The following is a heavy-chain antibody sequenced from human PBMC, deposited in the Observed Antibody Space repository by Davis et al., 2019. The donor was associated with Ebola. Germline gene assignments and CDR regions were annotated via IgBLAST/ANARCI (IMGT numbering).Heavy chain of an antibody. V-gene: IGHV4-34*01. CDR3: ARDERTGYDFWSGYPSSYGMDV. CDR2: VNDSGST. CDR1: GGSFSGYY. D-gene: IGHD3-3*01. J-gene: IGHJ6*02. Sequence: MPSETLSLTCAVYGGSFSGYYWSWIRQPPEKGLEWIGEVNDSGSTNYNPSLKGRVTISADTSKNQFSLNLKSVTATDTAVYYCARDERTGYDFWSGYPSSYGMDVWGQGTTVTVSS.